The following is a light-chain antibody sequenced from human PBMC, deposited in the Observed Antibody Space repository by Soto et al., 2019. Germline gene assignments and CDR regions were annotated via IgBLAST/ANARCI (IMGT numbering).Light chain of an antibody. CDR1: QSIAGY. Sequence: DIQRNQSPSSLSASVGDRVTITCRASQSIAGYLSWYQQKPGKAPKFLIYSASTLQRGVPSRFGVIGSGTDFTLTITGLQNEDFATYDGQQRFTVTITFCQGTRLEIK. CDR2: SAS. J-gene: IGKJ5*01. CDR3: QQRFTVTIT. V-gene: IGKV1-39*01.